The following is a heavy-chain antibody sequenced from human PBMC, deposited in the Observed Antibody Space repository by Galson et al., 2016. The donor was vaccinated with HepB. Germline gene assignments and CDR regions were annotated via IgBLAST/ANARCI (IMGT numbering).Heavy chain of an antibody. CDR2: IFDTGST. J-gene: IGHJ4*02. CDR3: ARGPLWFGDIDS. CDR1: GGAISSTSDS. V-gene: IGHV4-61*05. D-gene: IGHD3-10*01. Sequence: SETLSLTCTVSGGAISSTSDSWGWIRQPPGKGLEWIGYIFDTGSTKYNPSLESRVTISVDTSKKQFSLKLNSVTAVDTAVYYCARGPLWFGDIDSWGQGTLVTVSP.